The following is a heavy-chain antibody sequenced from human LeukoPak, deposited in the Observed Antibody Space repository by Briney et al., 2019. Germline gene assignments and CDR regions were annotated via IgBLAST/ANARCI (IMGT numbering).Heavy chain of an antibody. V-gene: IGHV4-59*01. CDR2: IYHSGST. J-gene: IGHJ4*02. CDR1: GGSITNYY. D-gene: IGHD5-24*01. CDR3: ARYRRHGQNGLDY. Sequence: SETLSLTCTVSGGSITNYYWNRLRQPPGKGLEWIGYIYHSGSTNYNPSLKSRLTMSIDSSKKQFSLKLGSVTSADTAVYYCARYRRHGQNGLDYWGQGMLVTVSS.